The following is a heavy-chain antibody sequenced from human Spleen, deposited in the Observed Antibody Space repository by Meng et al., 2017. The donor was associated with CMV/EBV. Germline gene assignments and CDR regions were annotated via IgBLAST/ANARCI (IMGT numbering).Heavy chain of an antibody. D-gene: IGHD2-2*01. J-gene: IGHJ5*02. Sequence: TLTPYCVGWGRQMPGKGLEWMGIIQPGDSETTYSPSFQGQVTIAVDKSINTVYLQWNSLKASDTAIYYCARHGGGYCRTTSCYLFDPWGQGTLVTVSS. V-gene: IGHV5-51*01. CDR3: ARHGGGYCRTTSCYLFDP. CDR1: TLTPYC. CDR2: IQPGDSET.